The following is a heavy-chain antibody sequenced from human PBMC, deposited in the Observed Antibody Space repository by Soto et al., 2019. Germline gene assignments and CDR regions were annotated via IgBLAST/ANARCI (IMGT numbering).Heavy chain of an antibody. D-gene: IGHD2-2*01. CDR2: INAGNGNT. V-gene: IGHV1-3*01. Sequence: ASVKVSCKASGYTFTTYTMHWVRQAPGQRLEWMGWINAGNGNTQYSQKFQGRVTITRDTSASTAYMELSSLRSEDTAVYYCARGGYCSSTSCFPYNWFDPWGQGTLVTV. J-gene: IGHJ5*02. CDR1: GYTFTTYT. CDR3: ARGGYCSSTSCFPYNWFDP.